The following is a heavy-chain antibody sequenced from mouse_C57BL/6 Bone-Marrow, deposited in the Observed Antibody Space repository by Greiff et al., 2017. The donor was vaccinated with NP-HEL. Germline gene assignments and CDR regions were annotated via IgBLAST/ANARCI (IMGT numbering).Heavy chain of an antibody. V-gene: IGHV1-9*01. CDR3: ARSVCGSIGDY. CDR1: GYTFTGYW. J-gene: IGHJ2*01. Sequence: QVQLQQSGAELMKPGASVKLSCKATGYTFTGYWIESVKQRPGHGLEWIGENLPGSGSTNYNEKFKGQATFTADTSSNTTYMQLSSLTTEDTAISYRARSVCGSIGDYWGQGTTLTVSS. D-gene: IGHD1-1*01. CDR2: NLPGSGST.